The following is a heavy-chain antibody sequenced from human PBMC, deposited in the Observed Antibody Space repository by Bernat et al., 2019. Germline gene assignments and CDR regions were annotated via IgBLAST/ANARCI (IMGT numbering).Heavy chain of an antibody. CDR1: GGSISSSSYY. V-gene: IGHV4-39*01. CDR2: IYYSGNT. CDR3: ASTLEVGATYY. Sequence: QLQLQESGPGLVKPSETLSLTCTVSGGSISSSSYYWGWIRQPPGKGLEWIGSIYYSGNTYYNPSLKSRVTISVDTSKNQFSLKLSSVTAADTAVYYCASTLEVGATYYWGQGTLVTVSS. J-gene: IGHJ4*02. D-gene: IGHD1-26*01.